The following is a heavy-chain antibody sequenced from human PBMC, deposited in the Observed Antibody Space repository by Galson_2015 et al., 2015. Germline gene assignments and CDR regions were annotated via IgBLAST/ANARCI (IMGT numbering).Heavy chain of an antibody. Sequence: SLRLSCAASGFTFSRSAMTWVRQAAGKGLEWVSSISGSGLDWISSISGRGGATYYADSVKGRFTISRDNSKNTLYLQMNSLRAEDTAVYYCAKGGIVVVIAIEGDYWGQGTLVTVSS. CDR3: AKGGIVVVIAIEGDY. V-gene: IGHV3-23*01. D-gene: IGHD2-21*01. CDR1: GFTFSRSA. CDR2: ISGSGLDWISSISGRGGAT. J-gene: IGHJ4*02.